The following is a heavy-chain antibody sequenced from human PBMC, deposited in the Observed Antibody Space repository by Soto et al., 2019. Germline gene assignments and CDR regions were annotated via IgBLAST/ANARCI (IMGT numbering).Heavy chain of an antibody. CDR2: INPILSMS. J-gene: IGHJ4*02. CDR1: GDTFAFHS. D-gene: IGHD3-10*01. V-gene: IGHV1-69*02. Sequence: QVQLVQSGAEVKRPGSSVKVSCKASGDTFAFHSINWVRQAPGLGLEWMGRINPILSMSNYAQRFQGRVRMTADKSTRTAYMVLSSLRSEDTAIYYCATSYGAGYRAFDYWGQGALVTVSS. CDR3: ATSYGAGYRAFDY.